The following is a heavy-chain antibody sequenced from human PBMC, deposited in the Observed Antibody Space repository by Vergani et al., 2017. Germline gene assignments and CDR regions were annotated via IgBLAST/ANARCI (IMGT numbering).Heavy chain of an antibody. J-gene: IGHJ5*02. D-gene: IGHD3-22*01. V-gene: IGHV1-69*18. CDR2: IIPIFGTA. CDR1: GGTFSSYA. CDR3: ARVEWDDYDSSGYYGDNWFDP. Sequence: QVQLVQSGAEVKKPGSSVKVSCKASGGTFSSYAISWVRQAPGQGLEWMGRIIPIFGTANYAQKFQGRVTITADESTSTAYMELSSLRSEDTAVYYCARVEWDDYDSSGYYGDNWFDPWGQGTLVTVSS.